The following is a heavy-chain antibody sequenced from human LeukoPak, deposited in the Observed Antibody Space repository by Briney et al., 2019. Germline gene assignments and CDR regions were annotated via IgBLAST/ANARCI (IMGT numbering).Heavy chain of an antibody. Sequence: GGSLRLSCAASGFTFSSYAMSWVRQAPGKGLEWVSSISGSGGSTYYADSVKGRFPIHRDNYKNTLYLRINSLRAEDTAVYYCVKAGLTTVRGPRCWFDPWGQGTLVTVSS. CDR1: GFTFSSYA. V-gene: IGHV3-23*01. D-gene: IGHD4-11*01. J-gene: IGHJ5*02. CDR3: VKAGLTTVRGPRCWFDP. CDR2: ISGSGGST.